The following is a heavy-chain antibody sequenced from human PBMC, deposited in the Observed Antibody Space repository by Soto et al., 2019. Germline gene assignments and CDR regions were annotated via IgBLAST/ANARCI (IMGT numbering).Heavy chain of an antibody. J-gene: IGHJ4*02. CDR2: IYHSGTA. V-gene: IGHV4-4*02. CDR1: GGSIRSGNW. CDR3: ATLDLFGDTNQ. D-gene: IGHD3-10*02. Sequence: PSETLSLTCAVSGGSIRSGNWWSWIRQSPGKGLEWIGEIYHSGTANYNPSLKSRVTMSVDKSKNQFSLILNSLTAADTAVYYCATLDLFGDTNQWGPGTLVTVSS.